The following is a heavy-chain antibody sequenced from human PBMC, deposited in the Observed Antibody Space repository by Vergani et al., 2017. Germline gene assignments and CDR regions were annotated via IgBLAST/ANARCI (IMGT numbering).Heavy chain of an antibody. D-gene: IGHD6-19*01. CDR2: IYTSGST. J-gene: IGHJ4*02. CDR3: AREIWGYGSCWYLGFDY. Sequence: QVQLQESGPGLVKPSQTLSLTCTVSGGSISSGSYYWSWIRQPAGKGLEWIGRIYTSGSTKYNPSLKSRVTISLDTSKNQFSLKLISVTAADTAVYYCAREIWGYGSCWYLGFDYWGQGTLVTVSS. V-gene: IGHV4-61*02. CDR1: GGSISSGSYY.